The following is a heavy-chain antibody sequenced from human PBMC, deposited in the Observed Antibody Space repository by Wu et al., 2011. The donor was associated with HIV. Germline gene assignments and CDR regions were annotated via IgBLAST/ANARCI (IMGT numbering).Heavy chain of an antibody. Sequence: QVQLVQSGAEVKKPGSSVKVSCKASGGTFSSYAISWVRQAPGQGLEWMGWMNPNSGNTGYAQKFQGRVSMTRNTSISTAYMELSSLRSEDTAVYYCARXGGITGTSHWFDPWGQGTLVTVSS. J-gene: IGHJ5*02. CDR1: GGTFSSYA. V-gene: IGHV1-8*02. CDR2: MNPNSGNT. D-gene: IGHD1-7*01. CDR3: ARXGGITGTSHWFDP.